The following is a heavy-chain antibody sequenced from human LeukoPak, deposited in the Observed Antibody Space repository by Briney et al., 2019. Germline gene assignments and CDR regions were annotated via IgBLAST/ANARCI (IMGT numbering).Heavy chain of an antibody. V-gene: IGHV4-30-4*01. CDR3: ARDTPGYCYGMDV. CDR2: IYYSGST. J-gene: IGHJ6*02. CDR1: GGSISSGDYY. Sequence: PSETLSLTRTVSGGSISSGDYYWSWIRQPPGKGLEWIGYIYYSGSTYYNPSLKSRVTISVDTSKNQFSLKLSSVTAADTAVYYCARDTPGYCYGMDVWGQGTTVTVSS.